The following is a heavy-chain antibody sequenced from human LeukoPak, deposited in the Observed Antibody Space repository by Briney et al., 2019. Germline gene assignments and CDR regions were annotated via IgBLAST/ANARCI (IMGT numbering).Heavy chain of an antibody. D-gene: IGHD1/OR15-1a*01. J-gene: IGHJ6*02. CDR3: ARVCREHYYYYGMDV. V-gene: IGHV1-2*02. CDR1: GYTFTGYY. Sequence: GASVKVSCKASGYTFTGYYIHWVRQAPGQGLEWMGWINPNSGGTNYAQKFQGRVTMTRDTSISTAYMELSRLRSDDTAVYYCARVCREHYYYYGMDVWGQGTTVTVSS. CDR2: INPNSGGT.